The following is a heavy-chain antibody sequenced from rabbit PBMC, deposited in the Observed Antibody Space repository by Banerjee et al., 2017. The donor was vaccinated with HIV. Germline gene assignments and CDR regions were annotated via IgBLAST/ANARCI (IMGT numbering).Heavy chain of an antibody. CDR2: IYGGSSGST. D-gene: IGHD4-1*01. CDR3: ARGSDSSGWGRYFNL. CDR1: GFSFSSSYY. J-gene: IGHJ4*01. V-gene: IGHV1S40*01. Sequence: QSLEESGGDLVKPGASLTLTCTASGFSFSSSYYMCWVRQAPGKGLEWIACIYGGSSGSTYYASWAKGRFTISKTSSTTVTLQMTSLTAADTATYFCARGSDSSGWGRYFNLWGQGTLVTVS.